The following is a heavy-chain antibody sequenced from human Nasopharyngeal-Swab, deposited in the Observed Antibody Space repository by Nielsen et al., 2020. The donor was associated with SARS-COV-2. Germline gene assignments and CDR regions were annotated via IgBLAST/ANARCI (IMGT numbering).Heavy chain of an antibody. Sequence: ASVKVSCNASGYTFTSYGISWVRQAPGQGLEWMGWISAYNGNTNYAQKLQGRVTMTTDTSTSTAYMELRSLRSDDTAVYYCARLPSYYDSSGYLYYFDYWGQGTLVTVSS. D-gene: IGHD3-22*01. CDR1: GYTFTSYG. J-gene: IGHJ4*02. CDR2: ISAYNGNT. CDR3: ARLPSYYDSSGYLYYFDY. V-gene: IGHV1-18*01.